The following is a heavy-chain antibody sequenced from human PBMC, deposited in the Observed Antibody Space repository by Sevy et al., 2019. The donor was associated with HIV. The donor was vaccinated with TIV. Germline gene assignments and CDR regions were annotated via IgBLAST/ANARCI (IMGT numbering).Heavy chain of an antibody. CDR1: GFTVSSNY. V-gene: IGHV3-53*01. J-gene: IGHJ6*02. Sequence: GGSLRLSCAASGFTVSSNYMSWVRQAPGKGLEWVSVIYSGGSTYYADSVKGGFTISRDNSKNTLYLQMNSLRAEDTAVYYCARVGLALRSTYDDLWSGYGREGGNGMDVWGQGTTVTVSS. D-gene: IGHD3-3*01. CDR3: ARVGLALRSTYDDLWSGYGREGGNGMDV. CDR2: IYSGGST.